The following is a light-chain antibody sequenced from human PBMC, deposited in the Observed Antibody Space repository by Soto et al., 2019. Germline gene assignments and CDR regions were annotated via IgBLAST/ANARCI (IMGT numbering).Light chain of an antibody. J-gene: IGKJ5*01. Sequence: EIVLTQSPATLSVSPGERVTLSCRASQNLHSFFNWYQQRPGQAPRPLIYDGSKRAAGAPDRISGDGSGTDYTLTISSLEPEDFAVYYCQQRTRWPMTFGQGTRREIK. V-gene: IGKV3-11*01. CDR1: QNLHSF. CDR2: DGS. CDR3: QQRTRWPMT.